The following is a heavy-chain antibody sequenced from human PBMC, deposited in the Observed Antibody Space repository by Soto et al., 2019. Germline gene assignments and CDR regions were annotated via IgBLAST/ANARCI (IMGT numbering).Heavy chain of an antibody. CDR1: GGSFSGYY. CDR2: INHSGST. J-gene: IGHJ6*03. D-gene: IGHD3-10*01. Sequence: QVQLQQWGAGLLKPSETLSLTCAVYGGSFSGYYWSWIRQPPGKGLEWIGEINHSGSTNYNPSLKSRVPIAEGTSKNQFSLKLSSGTAADTAVYYCASGLLLWYWELSRRGDHYYCMDVWGKGTTVTVSS. CDR3: ASGLLLWYWELSRRGDHYYCMDV. V-gene: IGHV4-34*01.